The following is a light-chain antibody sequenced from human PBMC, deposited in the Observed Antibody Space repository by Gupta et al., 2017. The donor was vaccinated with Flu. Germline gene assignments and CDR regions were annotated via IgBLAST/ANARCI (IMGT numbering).Light chain of an antibody. CDR1: SGDVSGFNY. V-gene: IGLV2-8*01. J-gene: IGLJ3*02. CDR2: DIS. Sequence: VTISCSGTSGDVSGFNYVSWYQQHPGQAPRRMIYDISKRPSGAPERFSASKSGNKAALTLSGAQAEEEAEYYCMQSESGDNWVFGGGTKLTVL. CDR3: MQSESGDNWV.